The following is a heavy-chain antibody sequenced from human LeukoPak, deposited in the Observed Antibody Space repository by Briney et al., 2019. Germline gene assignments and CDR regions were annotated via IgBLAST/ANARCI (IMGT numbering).Heavy chain of an antibody. V-gene: IGHV3-7*03. Sequence: GGSLRLSCAGSGFTFSSHWMTWARQTPGKGLEWVASIKHDGSEKNYVDSVKGRFTISRDNAKNSLYVEMNNLRGEDTAVYYCARDNFDWRPLDCWGQGTLVTVPS. CDR1: GFTFSSHW. J-gene: IGHJ4*02. D-gene: IGHD3-9*01. CDR2: IKHDGSEK. CDR3: ARDNFDWRPLDC.